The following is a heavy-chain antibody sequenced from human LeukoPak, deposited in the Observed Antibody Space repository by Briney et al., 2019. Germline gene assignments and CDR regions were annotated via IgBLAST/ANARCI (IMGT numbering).Heavy chain of an antibody. J-gene: IGHJ3*02. CDR1: GVTCEDYA. V-gene: IGHV3-43*02. D-gene: IGHD1-26*01. Sequence: GGLLILSCSNSGVTCEDYAMHWVRQATGKGLEWVSLISGDGGSTYYADSVKGRFTISRDNSKNSLYLQMNSLRTEDTALYYCAKDMYSGSSHDAFDIWGQGTMVTVSS. CDR2: ISGDGGST. CDR3: AKDMYSGSSHDAFDI.